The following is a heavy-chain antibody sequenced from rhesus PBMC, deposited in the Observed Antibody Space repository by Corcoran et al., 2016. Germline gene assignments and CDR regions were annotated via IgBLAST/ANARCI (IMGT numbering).Heavy chain of an antibody. CDR1: GFTFSDYY. Sequence: EVQLVESGGGLAKPGGSLRLSCAASGFTFSDYYMDWVRQAPGKGLELVSRISNGGNSTWYSDAVDGRFTISRENAKNTLYLQMNSLRTEDTAVYYCARDRAGGFDYWGQGVLVTVSS. CDR2: ISNGGNST. J-gene: IGHJ4*01. V-gene: IGHV3-178*01. D-gene: IGHD1-1*01. CDR3: ARDRAGGFDY.